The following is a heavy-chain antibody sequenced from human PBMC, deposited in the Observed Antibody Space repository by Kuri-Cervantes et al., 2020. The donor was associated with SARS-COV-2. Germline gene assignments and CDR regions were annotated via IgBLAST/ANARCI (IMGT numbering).Heavy chain of an antibody. V-gene: IGHV3-30-3*01. D-gene: IGHD3-3*01. CDR1: GFTFSSYA. CDR3: AKQYYDFWSGYSRYYYYMDV. Sequence: GESLKISCAASGFTFSSYAMHWARQAPGKGLEWVAVISYDGSNKYYADSVKGRFTISRDNSKNTLYLQMNSLRAEDTAVYYCAKQYYDFWSGYSRYYYYMDVWGKGTTVTVSS. CDR2: ISYDGSNK. J-gene: IGHJ6*03.